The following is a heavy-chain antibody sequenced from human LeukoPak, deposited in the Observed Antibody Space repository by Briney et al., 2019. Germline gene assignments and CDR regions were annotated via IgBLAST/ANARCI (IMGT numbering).Heavy chain of an antibody. CDR2: IIPIYGRA. D-gene: IGHD3-3*01. J-gene: IGHJ4*02. Sequence: GASVTVSCKASGGSFTSYGISWVRQAPGQGLEWMGKIIPIYGRANYGQKFQGRVTITADELTTTSYMELSSLTAEDMAVYYCAAGGAYEFRDDYWGQGTLVTVSS. CDR3: AAGGAYEFRDDY. CDR1: GGSFTSYG. V-gene: IGHV1-69*13.